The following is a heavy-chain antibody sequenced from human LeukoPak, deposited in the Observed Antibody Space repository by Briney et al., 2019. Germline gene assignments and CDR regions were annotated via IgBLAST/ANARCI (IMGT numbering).Heavy chain of an antibody. J-gene: IGHJ4*02. CDR3: TTDGLLWFGETRGDY. Sequence: GGSLRLSCVVSGFTFSSYGMNWVRQAPGKGLEWVGRIKSKTDGGTTDYAAPVKGRFIISRDDSKNTLYLQTNSLKTEDTGVYYCTTDGLLWFGETRGDYWGQGTRVTVSS. CDR1: GFTFSSYG. CDR2: IKSKTDGGTT. V-gene: IGHV3-15*01. D-gene: IGHD3-10*01.